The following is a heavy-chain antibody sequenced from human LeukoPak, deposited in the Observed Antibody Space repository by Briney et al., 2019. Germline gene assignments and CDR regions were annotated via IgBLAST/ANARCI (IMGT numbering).Heavy chain of an antibody. J-gene: IGHJ4*02. CDR2: ISGSGGST. V-gene: IGHV3-23*01. Sequence: GGSLRLSCAASGFTFSSYAMSWVRQAPGKGLEWVSAISGSGGSTYYADSVKGRFTISRDKSKNTLYLQMNSLRAEDTAVYYCAKDRLFGYCSSASCSVAIDYWGQGTLVTVSS. CDR1: GFTFSSYA. D-gene: IGHD2-2*01. CDR3: AKDRLFGYCSSASCSVAIDY.